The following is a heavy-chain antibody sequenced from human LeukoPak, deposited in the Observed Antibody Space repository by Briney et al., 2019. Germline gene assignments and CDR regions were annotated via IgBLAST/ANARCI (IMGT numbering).Heavy chain of an antibody. CDR1: GFTFSSYG. CDR3: AKDLPEKWLLWYYYYYGMDV. D-gene: IGHD3-3*01. J-gene: IGHJ6*02. V-gene: IGHV3-30*18. Sequence: GGSLRLSCAASGFTFSSYGMHWVRQASGKGLEWVAVISYDGSNKYYADSVKGRFTISRDNSKNTLYLQMNSLRAEDTAVYYCAKDLPEKWLLWYYYYYGMDVWGQGTTVTVSS. CDR2: ISYDGSNK.